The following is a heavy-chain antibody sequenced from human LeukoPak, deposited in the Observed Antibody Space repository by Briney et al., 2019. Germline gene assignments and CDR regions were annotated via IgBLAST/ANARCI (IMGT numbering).Heavy chain of an antibody. CDR2: IYSGGST. CDR3: ARGGYDSSGYYYHFDY. V-gene: IGHV3-53*04. J-gene: IGHJ4*02. D-gene: IGHD3-22*01. Sequence: GGSLRLSCAASGFTFSKYAMSWVRQAPGKGLEWVSVIYSGGSTYYADSVKGRFTISRHNSKNTLYLQMNSLRAEDTAVYYCARGGYDSSGYYYHFDYWGQGTLVTVSS. CDR1: GFTFSKYA.